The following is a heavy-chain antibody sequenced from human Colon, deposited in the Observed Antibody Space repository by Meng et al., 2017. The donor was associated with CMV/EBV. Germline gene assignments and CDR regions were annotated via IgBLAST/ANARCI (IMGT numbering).Heavy chain of an antibody. CDR2: IYSGGTT. D-gene: IGHD1-26*01. Sequence: GESLKISCAASGFTVSRHYMTWVRQAPGKGLEWVSVIYSGGTTDYADSVKGRFTISRDNSKNTLYLQMSSLRAEDSAIYYCARDLWELVGAEYYYFGMDVWGQGTTVTVSS. J-gene: IGHJ6*02. CDR3: ARDLWELVGAEYYYFGMDV. V-gene: IGHV3-53*01. CDR1: GFTVSRHY.